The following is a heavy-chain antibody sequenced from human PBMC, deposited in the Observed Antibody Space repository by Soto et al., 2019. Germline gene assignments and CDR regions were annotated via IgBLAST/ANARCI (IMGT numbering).Heavy chain of an antibody. CDR3: AHRDDSSYLRNWFDP. CDR2: IYWDDDK. D-gene: IGHD6-13*01. J-gene: IGHJ5*02. CDR1: GFSLSTSGVG. Sequence: QITLKESGPTLVKPTQTLTLTCTFSGFSLSTSGVGVGWIRQPPGQALEWLALIYWDDDKRYSPSLKSRLTITKDTSKNQVVRTMTNMDPVDTATYYCAHRDDSSYLRNWFDPWGQGTLVTVSS. V-gene: IGHV2-5*02.